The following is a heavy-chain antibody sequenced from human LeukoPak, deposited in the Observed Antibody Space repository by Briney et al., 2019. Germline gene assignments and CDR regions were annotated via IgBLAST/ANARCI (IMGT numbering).Heavy chain of an antibody. CDR2: ISYDGSNK. CDR1: GFTFSSYG. CDR3: AKDLPPIAVAGFFDY. J-gene: IGHJ4*02. V-gene: IGHV3-30*18. Sequence: GRSLRLSCAASGFTFSSYGMHWVRQAPGKGLEWVAVISYDGSNKYYADSVKGRFTISRDNSKNTLYLQMNSLRAEDTAVYYCAKDLPPIAVAGFFDYWGQGTLVTVSS. D-gene: IGHD6-19*01.